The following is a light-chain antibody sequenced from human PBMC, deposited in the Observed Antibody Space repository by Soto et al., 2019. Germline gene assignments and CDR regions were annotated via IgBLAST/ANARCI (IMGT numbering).Light chain of an antibody. V-gene: IGLV2-8*01. Sequence: QSVLTQPPSASGSPGQSVTISCTGTSSDVGSFDYVSWYQQHPGKAPQVMIYAVSQRPSGVPDRFSGSKSGNTASLTVSGLQAEDEAYYYCTSYGGTNNWVFGGGTQLTVL. J-gene: IGLJ3*02. CDR3: TSYGGTNNWV. CDR1: SSDVGSFDY. CDR2: AVS.